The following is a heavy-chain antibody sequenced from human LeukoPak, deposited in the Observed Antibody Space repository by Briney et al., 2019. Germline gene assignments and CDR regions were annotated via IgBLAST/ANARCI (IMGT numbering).Heavy chain of an antibody. V-gene: IGHV4-4*07. Sequence: PSETLSLTCTVFGGSMSAYYWSWIRQLAGKGPEWIGRVHIGGTTNYNPSLKSRVTMSLDTSKNQFSLNLSSVTAADTAVYYCARDSAPNYFDSWGQGTLVTLSS. CDR3: ARDSAPNYFDS. J-gene: IGHJ4*02. CDR2: VHIGGTT. CDR1: GGSMSAYY.